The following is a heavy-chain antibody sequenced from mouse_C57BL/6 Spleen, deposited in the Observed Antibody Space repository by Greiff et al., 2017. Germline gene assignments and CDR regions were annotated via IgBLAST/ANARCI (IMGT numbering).Heavy chain of an antibody. CDR3: ATAQGAWFAY. V-gene: IGHV1-26*01. D-gene: IGHD3-2*02. J-gene: IGHJ3*01. CDR1: GYTFTDYY. CDR2: INPNNGGT. Sequence: EVQLQQSGPELVKPGASVKISCKASGYTFTDYYMNWVNQSHGKSLEWIGDINPNNGGTSYNQKFNGKARLTVDKSSSTAYMELRSLASEDSAVYYCATAQGAWFAYWGQGTLVTVSA.